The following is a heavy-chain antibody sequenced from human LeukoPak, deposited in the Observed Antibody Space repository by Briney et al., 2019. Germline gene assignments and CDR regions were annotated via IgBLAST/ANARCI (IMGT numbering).Heavy chain of an antibody. CDR2: IYSGGST. J-gene: IGHJ3*02. CDR3: ARDRMFTGGPAFDI. V-gene: IGHV3-53*01. CDR1: GFTVSSNY. Sequence: GGSLRLSCAASGFTVSSNYMSWVRQAPGKGLEWVSVIYSGGSTYYADSVKGRFTISRDNSKNTLYLQMNSLRAEDTAVYYCARDRMFTGGPAFDIWGQGTMVTVSS. D-gene: IGHD3-16*01.